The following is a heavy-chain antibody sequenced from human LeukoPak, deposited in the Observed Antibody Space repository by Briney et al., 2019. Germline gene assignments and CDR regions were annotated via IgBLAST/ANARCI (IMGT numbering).Heavy chain of an antibody. CDR3: ARGFSSTYDAIDI. J-gene: IGHJ3*02. CDR2: INHSEIT. D-gene: IGHD6-13*01. Sequence: SETLSLTCAVYGGSFSGYYWSWIRQPPGKGLEWIGEINHSEITNYTPSLKSRVTISTDTSKNQFSLKLSSVTAADTAVYYCARGFSSTYDAIDIWGQGTKVTVSS. V-gene: IGHV4-34*01. CDR1: GGSFSGYY.